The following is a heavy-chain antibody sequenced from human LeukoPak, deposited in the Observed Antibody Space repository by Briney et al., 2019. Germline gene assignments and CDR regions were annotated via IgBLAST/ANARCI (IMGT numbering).Heavy chain of an antibody. D-gene: IGHD4-11*01. V-gene: IGHV5-51*01. CDR1: GDSFTSYW. Sequence: GEALKSSCKGSGDSFTSYWIGWVRQLPGKGLEWMGIIYPGDSDNRYSPSFQGQVTISADKSISTASLQWSSLKASDTAMYYCARQTTILTTLNYWGQGTLVTVSS. J-gene: IGHJ4*02. CDR3: ARQTTILTTLNY. CDR2: IYPGDSDN.